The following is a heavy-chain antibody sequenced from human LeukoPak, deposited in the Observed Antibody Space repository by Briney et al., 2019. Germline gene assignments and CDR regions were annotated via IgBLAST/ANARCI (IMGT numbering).Heavy chain of an antibody. CDR1: GFTFSSYS. V-gene: IGHV3-21*01. Sequence: PGGSLRLSCAASGFTFSSYSMNWVRQAPGKGLEWVSSISSSSSYTYYADSVKGRFTISRDNAKNSLYLQMNSLRAEDTAVYYCALWANIVVVPAAYYYYGMDVWGQGTTVTVSS. D-gene: IGHD2-2*01. J-gene: IGHJ6*02. CDR3: ALWANIVVVPAAYYYYGMDV. CDR2: ISSSSSYT.